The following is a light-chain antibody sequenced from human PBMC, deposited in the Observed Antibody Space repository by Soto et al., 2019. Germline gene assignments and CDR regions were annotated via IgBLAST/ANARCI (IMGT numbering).Light chain of an antibody. CDR2: DAS. CDR3: QHYDSVPCT. J-gene: IGKJ2*02. Sequence: DIQLTQSPSSVSASVGDRVTITCQASQDIKNYLIWYQQKPGKAPNLLIYDASTLGTGVSSRFSGSGSGTDVSFTITNLQPEDIATYFCQHYDSVPCTFGQGTRLEIK. V-gene: IGKV1-33*01. CDR1: QDIKNY.